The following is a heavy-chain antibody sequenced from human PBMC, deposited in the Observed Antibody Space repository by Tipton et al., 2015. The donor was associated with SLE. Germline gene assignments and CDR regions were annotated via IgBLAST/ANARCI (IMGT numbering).Heavy chain of an antibody. V-gene: IGHV4-39*07. J-gene: IGHJ4*02. CDR2: ISGSGST. CDR3: VRLRSKVLIDY. D-gene: IGHD2-8*01. CDR1: GGSISSGSYY. Sequence: TLSLTCTVSGGSISSGSYYWGWIRQPPGKGLEWIGSISGSGSTYYNPSLKSRVTLSVDASKNQFSLEVRSVTAADTAVYYCVRLRSKVLIDYWGQGTLVTVSS.